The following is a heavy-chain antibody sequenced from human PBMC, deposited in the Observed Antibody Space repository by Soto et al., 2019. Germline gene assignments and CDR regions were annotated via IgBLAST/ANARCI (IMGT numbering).Heavy chain of an antibody. J-gene: IGHJ3*02. CDR2: FDPEDGET. Sequence: ASVKVSCKVSGYTLTELSMHWVRQAPGKGLEWMGGFDPEDGETIYAQKFQGRVTMTEDTSTDTAYMELSSLSSEDTAVSYCAPIYKPHDAFDIWGQGTMVTVSS. D-gene: IGHD1-1*01. CDR1: GYTLTELS. CDR3: APIYKPHDAFDI. V-gene: IGHV1-24*01.